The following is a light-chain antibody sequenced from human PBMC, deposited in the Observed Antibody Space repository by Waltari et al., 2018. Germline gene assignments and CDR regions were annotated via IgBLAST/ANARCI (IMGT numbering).Light chain of an antibody. CDR3: QQYYSTPPT. V-gene: IGKV4-1*01. Sequence: DIVMTQSPDSLAVSLGERAPINCKTSQSVLYSSNNKNYLDWYQQKPGQPPKLLIYWASTRESGVPDRFSGSGSGTDFTLTISSLQAEDVAVYYCQQYYSTPPTFGHGTKLEIK. J-gene: IGKJ2*01. CDR2: WAS. CDR1: QSVLYSSNNKNY.